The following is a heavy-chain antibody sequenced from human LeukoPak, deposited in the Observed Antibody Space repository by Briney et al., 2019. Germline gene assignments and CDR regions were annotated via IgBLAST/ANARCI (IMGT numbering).Heavy chain of an antibody. Sequence: SETLSLTCTVSGGSISSSCYYWGWIRQPPGKGLEWIGSIYYSGSTYYNPSLKSRVTISVDTSKNQFSLKLSSVTAADTAVYYCAKYSSSRGAFDIWGQGTMVTVSS. V-gene: IGHV4-39*01. CDR3: AKYSSSRGAFDI. CDR1: GGSISSSCYY. CDR2: IYYSGST. D-gene: IGHD6-6*01. J-gene: IGHJ3*02.